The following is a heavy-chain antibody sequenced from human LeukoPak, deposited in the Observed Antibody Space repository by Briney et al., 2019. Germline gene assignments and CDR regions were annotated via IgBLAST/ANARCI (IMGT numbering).Heavy chain of an antibody. CDR3: ARVVYSGYDFLSYWFDP. CDR2: IIPIFGTA. CDR1: GGTFSSYA. V-gene: IGHV1-69*05. Sequence: SVKVSCKASGGTFSSYAISWVRQAPGQGLEWMGGIIPIFGTANYAQKFQGRVTITTDESTSTAYMELSSLRSEDAAVYYCARVVYSGYDFLSYWFDPWGQGTLVTVSS. J-gene: IGHJ5*02. D-gene: IGHD5-12*01.